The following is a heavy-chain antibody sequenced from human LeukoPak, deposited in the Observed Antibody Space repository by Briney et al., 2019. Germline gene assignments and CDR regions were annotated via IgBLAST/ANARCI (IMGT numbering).Heavy chain of an antibody. D-gene: IGHD5-12*01. J-gene: IGHJ4*02. CDR1: GFIFGDYA. Sequence: GGSLRLSCTGSGFIFGDYAMNWVRQAPGKGLEWVGFISSNGYGGSAEYSASGNGRFTISRDDSKIMPYMKMSSLQSEDTAVYYCTSYEGEDTSYWGEGTLVTVSS. V-gene: IGHV3-49*04. CDR3: TSYEGEDTSY. CDR2: ISSNGYGGSA.